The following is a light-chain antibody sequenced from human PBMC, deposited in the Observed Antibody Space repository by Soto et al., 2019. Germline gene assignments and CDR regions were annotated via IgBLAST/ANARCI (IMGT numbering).Light chain of an antibody. Sequence: QSALTQPASVSGSPGQSITISCIGTSSDIGPYNYVSWYQQHPDKAPKLILYEVTNRPSGASDRFSGSKSGNAAFLTISGLQAEDEADYYCSSYRSINTGVFGGGTQLTVL. CDR3: SSYRSINTGV. J-gene: IGLJ2*01. V-gene: IGLV2-14*01. CDR2: EVT. CDR1: SSDIGPYNY.